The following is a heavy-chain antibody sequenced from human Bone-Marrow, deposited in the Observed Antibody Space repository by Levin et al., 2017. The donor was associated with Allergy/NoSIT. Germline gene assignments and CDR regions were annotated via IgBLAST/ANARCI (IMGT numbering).Heavy chain of an antibody. V-gene: IGHV4-59*01. CDR2: IHYSGIT. CDR1: GGSIGNYY. Sequence: SETLSLTCTVSGGSIGNYYWTWIRQSPGKGLEWIGYIHYSGITQSNPSLKSRVTISVDTSKNQFSLRLNSVTSADTAVYYCARESTVSTGDALDLWGQGTMVTVSS. D-gene: IGHD4-17*01. CDR3: ARESTVSTGDALDL. J-gene: IGHJ3*01.